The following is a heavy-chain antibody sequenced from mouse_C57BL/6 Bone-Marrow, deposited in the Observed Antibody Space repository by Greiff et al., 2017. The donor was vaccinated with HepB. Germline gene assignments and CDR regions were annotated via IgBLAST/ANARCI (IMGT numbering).Heavy chain of an antibody. CDR1: GYTFTSYW. J-gene: IGHJ3*01. Sequence: VQLQQPGAELVKPGASVKVSCKASGYTFTSYWMHWVKQRPGQGLEWIGRIHPSDSDTNYNQKFKGKATFTADTSSNTAYMQLSSLTTEDSAIYYCARDPWFAYWGQGTLVTVSA. V-gene: IGHV1-74*01. CDR3: ARDPWFAY. CDR2: IHPSDSDT.